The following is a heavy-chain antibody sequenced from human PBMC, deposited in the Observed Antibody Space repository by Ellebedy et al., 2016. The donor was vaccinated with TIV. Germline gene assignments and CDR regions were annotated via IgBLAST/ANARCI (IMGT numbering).Heavy chain of an antibody. V-gene: IGHV3-7*01. CDR3: ARRYFDL. Sequence: GGSLRLSXAASGFSFSNFWMSWVRQPPGKGLEWVANIRQDGREKYYVDSVKGRFTISRDNAKDSLYLQMNSLRAEDTAIYYCARRYFDLWGRGTLVTVSS. CDR1: GFSFSNFW. CDR2: IRQDGREK. J-gene: IGHJ2*01.